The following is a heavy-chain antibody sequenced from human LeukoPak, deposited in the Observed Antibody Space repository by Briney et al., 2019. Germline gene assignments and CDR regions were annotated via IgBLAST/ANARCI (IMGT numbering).Heavy chain of an antibody. CDR2: IYYSGST. J-gene: IGHJ5*02. CDR1: GGSISSYY. Sequence: SETLSLTCTVSGGSISSYYWSWIRQPPGKGLEWIGYIYYSGSTNYNPSLKSRVTISVDTSKNQFSLKLSAVTAADTAVYYCARAENNWFDPWGQGTLVTVSS. CDR3: ARAENNWFDP. V-gene: IGHV4-59*01.